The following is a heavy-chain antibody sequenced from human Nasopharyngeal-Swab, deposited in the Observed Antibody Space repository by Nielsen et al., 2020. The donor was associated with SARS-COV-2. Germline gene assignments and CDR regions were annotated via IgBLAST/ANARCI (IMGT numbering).Heavy chain of an antibody. CDR1: GFTFSSYG. D-gene: IGHD3-10*01. CDR3: AREDYGCVDY. V-gene: IGHV3-30*03. Sequence: GGSLRLSCAASGFTFSSYGMHWVRQAPGKGLEWVAVISYDGSNKYYADSVKGRFTISRDNSKNTLYLQMNSLRAEDTAVYYCAREDYGCVDYWGQGTLVTVSS. J-gene: IGHJ4*02. CDR2: ISYDGSNK.